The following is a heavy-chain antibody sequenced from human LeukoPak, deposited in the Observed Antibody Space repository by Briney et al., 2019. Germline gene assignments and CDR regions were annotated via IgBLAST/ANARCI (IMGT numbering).Heavy chain of an antibody. CDR2: IYYSGST. Sequence: SETLSLTCTVSGGSISSYYWSWIRQPPGKGLEWIGYIYYSGSTNYNPSLKSRVTISVDTSKNQFSLKLSSVTAADTAVRNSTIFGVVRYYYYYGMDVWGQGTTVTVSS. CDR1: GGSISSYY. D-gene: IGHD3-3*01. CDR3: TIFGVVRYYYYYGMDV. J-gene: IGHJ6*02. V-gene: IGHV4-59*08.